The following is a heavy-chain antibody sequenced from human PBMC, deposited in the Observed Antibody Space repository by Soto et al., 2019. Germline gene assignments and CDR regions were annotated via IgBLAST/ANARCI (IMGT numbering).Heavy chain of an antibody. CDR2: IYYSGST. D-gene: IGHD3-9*01. J-gene: IGHJ4*02. CDR3: ARVRYDILTAYSYYFDY. Sequence: NPSETLSLTCTVSGGSISSDSWSWIRQPPGKGLEWIAYIYYSGSTNYNPSLKSRVTISVDTSKIQLSLKLSSVTAADTAVYYCARVRYDILTAYSYYFDYWGQGTLVTVSS. V-gene: IGHV4-59*01. CDR1: GGSISSDS.